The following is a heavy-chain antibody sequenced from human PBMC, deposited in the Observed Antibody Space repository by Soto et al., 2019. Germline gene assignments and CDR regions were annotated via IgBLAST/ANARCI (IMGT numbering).Heavy chain of an antibody. V-gene: IGHV4-61*01. CDR2: IFYSGHT. D-gene: IGHD1-1*01. CDR3: AKRLAGSPGFFDY. CDR1: GGSVNNGSYY. J-gene: IGHJ4*02. Sequence: PSETLSLTCTVSGGSVNNGSYYWNWIRQPPGKPLAWIGFIFYSGHTNYSPSLRSRVPISLDMSKDQFSLRLTSVTAADTAVYYCAKRLAGSPGFFDYWGQGVLVTVSS.